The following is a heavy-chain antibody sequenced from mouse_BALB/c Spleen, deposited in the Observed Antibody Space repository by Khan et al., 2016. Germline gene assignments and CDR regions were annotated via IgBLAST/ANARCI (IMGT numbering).Heavy chain of an antibody. CDR1: GYTFTTYW. CDR2: INPSTGYT. Sequence: QVQLQQSGAELAKPGASVKMSCKASGYTFTTYWMHWVKQRPGQGLEWIGYINPSTGYTEYNQKFKDKATLTADKSSSTAYMQLSSLTSEDPAVYYGARDPDYWGQGTTLTVSS. CDR3: ARDPDY. J-gene: IGHJ2*01. V-gene: IGHV1-7*01.